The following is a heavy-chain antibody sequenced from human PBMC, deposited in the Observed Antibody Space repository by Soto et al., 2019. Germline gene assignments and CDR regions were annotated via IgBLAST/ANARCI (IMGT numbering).Heavy chain of an antibody. J-gene: IGHJ6*02. CDR2: INAGNGNT. D-gene: IGHD3-10*01. V-gene: IGHV1-3*01. CDR3: ARHYYGSGSYYHLYYYAMDV. Sequence: ASVKVSCKASGYTFTGYYMHWVRQAPGQRLEWMGWINAGNGNTKYSQKFQGRVTITRDTSASTAYMEVSSLRSEDTAVYYCARHYYGSGSYYHLYYYAMDVWGQGTTVTVSS. CDR1: GYTFTGYY.